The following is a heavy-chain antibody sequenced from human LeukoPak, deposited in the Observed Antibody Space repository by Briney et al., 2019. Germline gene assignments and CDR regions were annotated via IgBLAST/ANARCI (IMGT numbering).Heavy chain of an antibody. D-gene: IGHD4-17*01. CDR2: ISWNSGHI. Sequence: GRSLRLSCTASGFTFIDFAMHWVRQAPGKGLEWVSGISWNSGHIGYADSVKGRFTISRDNSKNTLYLQMNSLRAEDTAVYYCAKDSVGVYGDYVSWYYYYYMDVWGKGTTVTVSS. CDR3: AKDSVGVYGDYVSWYYYYYMDV. J-gene: IGHJ6*03. V-gene: IGHV3-9*01. CDR1: GFTFIDFA.